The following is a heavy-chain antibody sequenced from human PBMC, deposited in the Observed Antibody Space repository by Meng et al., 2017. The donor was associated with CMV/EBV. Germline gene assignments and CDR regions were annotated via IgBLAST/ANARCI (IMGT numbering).Heavy chain of an antibody. V-gene: IGHV3-48*03. CDR3: ARDAVLRFLEWPHGEYNFDY. D-gene: IGHD3-3*01. J-gene: IGHJ4*02. CDR2: ISSSGSTI. CDR1: GFTFSSYE. Sequence: GESLKISCAASGFTFSSYEVNWVRQAPGKGLEWASYISSSGSTIYYADSVKGRFTISRDNAKNSLYLQMNSLRAEDTAVYYCARDAVLRFLEWPHGEYNFDYWGQGTLVTVSS.